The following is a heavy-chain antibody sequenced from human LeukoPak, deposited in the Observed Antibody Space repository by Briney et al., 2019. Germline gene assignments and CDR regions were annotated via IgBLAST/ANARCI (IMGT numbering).Heavy chain of an antibody. J-gene: IGHJ5*02. CDR3: ARDVGITVADSFDP. CDR2: IHIYRGNT. D-gene: IGHD6-13*01. V-gene: IGHV1-18*01. Sequence: ASVKVSCKASGYSSTNYGISWVRQAPGQGLEWMGWIHIYRGNTNYAQKFQGRVTMTTHTSTSTVYMEVRGLRSDDTAMYYCARDVGITVADSFDPWGQGTLVTVSS. CDR1: GYSSTNYG.